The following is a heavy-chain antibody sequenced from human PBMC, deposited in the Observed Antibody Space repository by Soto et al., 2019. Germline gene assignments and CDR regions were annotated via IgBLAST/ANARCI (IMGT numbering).Heavy chain of an antibody. J-gene: IGHJ4*02. CDR2: IYYSGST. CDR1: GGCFSSGRYY. V-gene: IGHV4-61*01. CDR3: ARSGSGSGWL. D-gene: IGHD6-19*01. Sequence: XASLSLTCTVCGGCFSSGRYYWSWIRQPPGKGLEWIGYIYYSGSTKYNPSLKSRVTISVDTSKNQFSLKLSSMTAADTAVYYCARSGSGSGWLGGQGTLVTVSS.